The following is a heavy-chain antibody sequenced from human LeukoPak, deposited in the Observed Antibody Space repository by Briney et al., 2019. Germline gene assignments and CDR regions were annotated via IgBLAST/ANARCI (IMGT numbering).Heavy chain of an antibody. V-gene: IGHV3-48*04. Sequence: GSLRLSCTASGFTLSTYTMNWGRQAPGKGLEWVSYISSTSTTKYYADSVKGRFTISRDNSKNSLDLQMNRLTAEDTAVYYCARDRSLVDGDYGVWFDAWGQGSLVTVSS. D-gene: IGHD4-17*01. J-gene: IGHJ5*02. CDR2: ISSTSTTK. CDR1: GFTLSTYT. CDR3: ARDRSLVDGDYGVWFDA.